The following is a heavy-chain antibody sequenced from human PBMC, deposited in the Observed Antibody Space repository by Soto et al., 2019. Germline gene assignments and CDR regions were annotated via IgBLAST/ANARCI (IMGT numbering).Heavy chain of an antibody. D-gene: IGHD3-9*01. CDR1: GYTFTSYD. J-gene: IGHJ6*03. CDR2: MNPNSGNT. V-gene: IGHV1-8*01. Sequence: ASVKVSCKASGYTFTSYDINWVRQATGQGLEWMGWMNPNSGNTGYAQKFQGRVTMTRNTSISTAYMELSSLRSEDTAVYYCARGYLLTIFYYYYYYMDVWGKGTTVTVSS. CDR3: ARGYLLTIFYYYYYYMDV.